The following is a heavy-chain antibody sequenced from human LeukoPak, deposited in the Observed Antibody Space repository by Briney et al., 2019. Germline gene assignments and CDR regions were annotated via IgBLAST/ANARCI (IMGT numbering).Heavy chain of an antibody. CDR2: IYYSGST. V-gene: IGHV4-59*01. J-gene: IGHJ6*02. CDR1: GGSISSYY. D-gene: IGHD3-10*01. CDR3: ARVGNYYGSGSYYYYYYYGMDV. Sequence: SETLSLTCTVSGGSISSYYWSWIRQPPGKGLEWIGYIYYSGSTNYNPSLKSRVTISVDTSKNQFSLKLSSVTAADTAVYYCARVGNYYGSGSYYYYYYYGMDVWGQGTTVTASS.